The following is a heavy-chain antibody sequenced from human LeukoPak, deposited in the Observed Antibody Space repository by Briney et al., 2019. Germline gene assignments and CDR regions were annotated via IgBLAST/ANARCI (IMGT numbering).Heavy chain of an antibody. CDR1: GFTFSSYD. Sequence: PGGSLRLSCAASGFTFSSYDMHWVRQATGKGLEWVSAIGTAGDTYYPGSVKGRFTISRENAKNSLYLQMNSLRAGDTAVYYCARDYYDSSRLYYYYYGMDVWGQGTTVTVSS. D-gene: IGHD3-22*01. CDR2: IGTAGDT. CDR3: ARDYYDSSRLYYYYYGMDV. V-gene: IGHV3-13*01. J-gene: IGHJ6*02.